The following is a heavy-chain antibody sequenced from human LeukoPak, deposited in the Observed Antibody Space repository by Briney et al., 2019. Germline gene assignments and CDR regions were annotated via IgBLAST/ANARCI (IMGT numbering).Heavy chain of an antibody. CDR2: INTHNGDT. V-gene: IGHV1-18*01. Sequence: ASVKVSCKASGYTFASFGITWVRQAPGQGLEWMGWINTHNGDTNYAQKLQGRVTMTTDTSTSTAYMELRSLRSDDTAVYYCARDGYRLSGYFYYMDVRGKGTTVTVSS. J-gene: IGHJ6*03. CDR1: GYTFASFG. D-gene: IGHD2-2*03. CDR3: ARDGYRLSGYFYYMDV.